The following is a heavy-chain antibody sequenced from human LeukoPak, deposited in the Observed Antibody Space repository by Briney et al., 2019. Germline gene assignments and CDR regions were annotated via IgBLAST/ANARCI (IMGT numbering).Heavy chain of an antibody. CDR3: ARLRDGRWLLEY. D-gene: IGHD5-24*01. CDR2: TYYRSKWYN. Sequence: SQTLSLTCAISGDSVSSNSAAWNWIRQSPSRGLEWLGRTYYRSKWYNDYAVSVKSRITFNPDTSKNQFSLKLSSVTAADTAVYYCARLRDGRWLLEYWSQGTLVTVSS. J-gene: IGHJ4*02. V-gene: IGHV6-1*01. CDR1: GDSVSSNSAA.